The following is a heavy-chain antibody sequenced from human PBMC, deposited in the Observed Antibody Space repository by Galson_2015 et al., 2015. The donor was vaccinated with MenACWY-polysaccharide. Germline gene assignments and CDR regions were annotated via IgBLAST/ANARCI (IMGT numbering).Heavy chain of an antibody. CDR3: AREPVEMATADYYYYGMDV. Sequence: ATLSLTCTVSGGSISSYYWSWIRPPPEKGLEWIGYIYYSGSTNYNPSLKSRVTISVDTSKNQFSLKLSSVTAADTAVYYCAREPVEMATADYYYYGMDVWGQGTTVTVSS. J-gene: IGHJ6*02. CDR2: IYYSGST. V-gene: IGHV4-59*12. CDR1: GGSISSYY. D-gene: IGHD5-24*01.